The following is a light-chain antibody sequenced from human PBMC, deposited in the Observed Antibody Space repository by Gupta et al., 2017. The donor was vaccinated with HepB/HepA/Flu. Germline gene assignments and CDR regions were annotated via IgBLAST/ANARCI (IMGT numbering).Light chain of an antibody. V-gene: IGKV3-15*01. Sequence: HSTGTLSVSPGERVTLACRASQSVSSNLAWYQQKPGQAPRLLMYGASTRATGIPARFSGSGSGTEFTLTISSLQSEDFAVYYCQQENICPLTFGGGTKVEIK. CDR1: QSVSSN. J-gene: IGKJ4*01. CDR3: QQENICPLT. CDR2: GAS.